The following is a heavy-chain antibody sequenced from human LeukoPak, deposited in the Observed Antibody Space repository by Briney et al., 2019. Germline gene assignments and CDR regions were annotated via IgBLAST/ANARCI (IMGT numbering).Heavy chain of an antibody. V-gene: IGHV3-23*01. D-gene: IGHD6-6*01. J-gene: IGHJ4*02. CDR1: GFTFSSYA. Sequence: GSLRLSCAASGFTFSSYAMSWVRQAPGKGLEWVSAISDSGGSTYYADSVKGRFTISRDNSKNTLYLQMNSLRAEDTAVYYCAKSKRYSSSSFEPTGDYWGQGTLVTVSS. CDR2: ISDSGGST. CDR3: AKSKRYSSSSFEPTGDY.